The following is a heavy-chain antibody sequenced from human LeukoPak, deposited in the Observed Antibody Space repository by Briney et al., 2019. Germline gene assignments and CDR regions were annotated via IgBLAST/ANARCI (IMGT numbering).Heavy chain of an antibody. J-gene: IGHJ4*02. CDR1: GFTVSSNY. CDR3: AGVSSSWLRGFDY. Sequence: GSLRLSCAASGFTVSSNYMSWVRQAPGKGLEWVSVIYSGGSTYYADSVKGRFTISRDNSKNTLYLQMNSLRAEDTAVYYCAGVSSSWLRGFDYWGQGTLVTVSS. D-gene: IGHD6-13*01. CDR2: IYSGGST. V-gene: IGHV3-53*01.